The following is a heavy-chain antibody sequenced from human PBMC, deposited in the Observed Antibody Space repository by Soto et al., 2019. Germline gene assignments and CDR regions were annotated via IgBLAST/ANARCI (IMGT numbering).Heavy chain of an antibody. V-gene: IGHV3-23*01. D-gene: IGHD3-16*02. CDR3: AKTGKEVYDYIWGSYRYFDY. J-gene: IGHJ4*02. CDR1: GFTFSSYA. CDR2: ISGSGGST. Sequence: PGGSLRLSCAASGFTFSSYAMSWVRQAPGKGLEWVSAISGSGGSTYYADSVKGRFTISRDNSKNTLYLQMNSLRAEDTAVYYCAKTGKEVYDYIWGSYRYFDYWGQGTLVTVSS.